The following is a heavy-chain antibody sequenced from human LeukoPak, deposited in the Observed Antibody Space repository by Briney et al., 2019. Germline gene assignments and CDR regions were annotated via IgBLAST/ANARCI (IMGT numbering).Heavy chain of an antibody. CDR2: IYYSGST. CDR3: ARDRVVPAAIRGLYYYYYYMDV. Sequence: SETLSLTCTVSGGSISSYYWSWIRQPPGKGLEWIGYIYYSGSTNYNPSLKSRVTISVDTSKNQFSLKLSSVTAADTAVYYCARDRVVPAAIRGLYYYYYYMDVWGKGTTVTVSS. J-gene: IGHJ6*03. CDR1: GGSISSYY. D-gene: IGHD2-2*02. V-gene: IGHV4-59*01.